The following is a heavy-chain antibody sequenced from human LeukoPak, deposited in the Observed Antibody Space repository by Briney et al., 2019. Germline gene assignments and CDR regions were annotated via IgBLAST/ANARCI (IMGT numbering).Heavy chain of an antibody. J-gene: IGHJ4*02. V-gene: IGHV1-69*13. CDR2: IIPIYGTA. CDR3: ARALYTENSYFDY. D-gene: IGHD4-11*01. Sequence: APVKVSCKASGASGDTFNSYDFSWLRQAPGQGLQWMGGIIPIYGTAKYTEKFQGRVTITADESTSTAYMELSSLRSEDTAVYYCARALYTENSYFDYWGQGTLVTVSS. CDR1: GDTFNSYD.